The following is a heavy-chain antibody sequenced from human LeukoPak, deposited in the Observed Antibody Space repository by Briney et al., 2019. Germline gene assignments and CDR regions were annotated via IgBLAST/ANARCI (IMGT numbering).Heavy chain of an antibody. D-gene: IGHD3-22*01. J-gene: IGHJ3*02. CDR3: ARQRNYYDSSDSYTHAFDI. Sequence: SETLSLTCTVSGGSISSGGYYWGWIRQPPGKGLEWIGSIYYSGRTYYNPSLKSRVTISVDTSKNQFSLKLTSVTAADTAVYYCARQRNYYDSSDSYTHAFDIWGQGTLVTVSS. V-gene: IGHV4-39*01. CDR1: GGSISSGGYY. CDR2: IYYSGRT.